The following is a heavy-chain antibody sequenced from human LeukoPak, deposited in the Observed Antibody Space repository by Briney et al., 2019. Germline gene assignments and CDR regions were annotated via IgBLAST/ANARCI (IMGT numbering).Heavy chain of an antibody. CDR3: AKVKGYCSSTSCYKAVGMSFDY. J-gene: IGHJ4*02. CDR1: GFTFSSYA. V-gene: IGHV3-23*01. CDR2: ISGSGGST. Sequence: SGGSLRLSCAASGFTFSSYAMSWVRQAPGKGLEWVSAISGSGGSTYYADSVKGRFTISRDNSKNTLYLQMNSLRAEDTAVYYCAKVKGYCSSTSCYKAVGMSFDYWGQGTLVTVSS. D-gene: IGHD2-2*02.